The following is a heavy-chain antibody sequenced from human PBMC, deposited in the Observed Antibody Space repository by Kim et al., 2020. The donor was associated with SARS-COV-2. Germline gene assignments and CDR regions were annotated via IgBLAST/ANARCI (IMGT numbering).Heavy chain of an antibody. Sequence: ESLKISCKGSGYSFTSYWIGWVRQMPGKGLEWMGIIYPGDSDTRYSPSFQGQVTISADKSISTAYLQWSSLKASDTAMYYCARTYYDFWSGSLLFDYWGQGTLVTVSS. CDR1: GYSFTSYW. V-gene: IGHV5-51*01. D-gene: IGHD3-3*01. J-gene: IGHJ4*02. CDR3: ARTYYDFWSGSLLFDY. CDR2: IYPGDSDT.